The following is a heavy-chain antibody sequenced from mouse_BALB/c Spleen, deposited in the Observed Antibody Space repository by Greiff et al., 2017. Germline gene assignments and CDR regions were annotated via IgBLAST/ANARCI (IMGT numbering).Heavy chain of an antibody. Sequence: EVQLVETGGGLVQPKGSLKLSCAASGFTFNTNAMNWVRQAPGKGLEWVARIRSKSNNYATYYADSVKDRFTISRDDSQSMLYLQMNNLKTEDTAMYYCVNWYFDVWGAGTTVTVSS. CDR3: VNWYFDV. V-gene: IGHV10S3*01. CDR2: IRSKSNNYAT. CDR1: GFTFNTNA. J-gene: IGHJ1*01.